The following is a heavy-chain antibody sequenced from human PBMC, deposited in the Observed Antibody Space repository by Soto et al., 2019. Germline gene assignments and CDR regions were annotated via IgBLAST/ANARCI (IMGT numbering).Heavy chain of an antibody. CDR1: GYSFTSYW. CDR3: ARHIHCSSTSCYPPFDP. J-gene: IGHJ5*02. Sequence: GESLKISCKGSGYSFTSYWIGWVRQMPGKGLERMGIIYPGDSDTRYSPSFQGQVTISADKSISTAYLQWSSLKASDTAMYYCARHIHCSSTSCYPPFDPWGQGTLVTVSS. D-gene: IGHD2-2*01. V-gene: IGHV5-51*01. CDR2: IYPGDSDT.